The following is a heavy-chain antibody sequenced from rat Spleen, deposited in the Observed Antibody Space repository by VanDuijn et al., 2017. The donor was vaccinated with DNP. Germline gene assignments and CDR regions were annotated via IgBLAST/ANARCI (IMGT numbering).Heavy chain of an antibody. CDR2: IWTGGST. CDR1: GFSLAVNG. V-gene: IGHV2-72*01. J-gene: IGHJ1*01. CDR3: ARHSPRRVWGNFDF. D-gene: IGHD1-11*01. Sequence: QVQLEESGPGLMQPSETLSLTCTVSGFSLAVNGVGWVRQPLGKGLVWMGTIWTGGSTNYNSTVQFRLSISRDTPKSQVFLKMNSLQPEDTGIYYCARHSPRRVWGNFDFWGPGTMVTVSS.